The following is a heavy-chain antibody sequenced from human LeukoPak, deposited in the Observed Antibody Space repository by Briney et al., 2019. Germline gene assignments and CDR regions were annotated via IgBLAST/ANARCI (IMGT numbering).Heavy chain of an antibody. CDR2: IIPIFGTA. CDR1: GGTFSSYA. Sequence: SVKVSCKACGGTFSSYAISWVRQAPGQGLEWMGGIIPIFGTANYARKFQGRVTITTDESTSTAYMELSSLRSEDTAVYYCARDRDGYNRRAAFDIWGQGTMVTVSS. CDR3: ARDRDGYNRRAAFDI. J-gene: IGHJ3*02. D-gene: IGHD5-24*01. V-gene: IGHV1-69*05.